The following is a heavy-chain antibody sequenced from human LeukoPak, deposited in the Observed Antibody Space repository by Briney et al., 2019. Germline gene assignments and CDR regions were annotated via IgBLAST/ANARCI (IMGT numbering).Heavy chain of an antibody. CDR1: GYTFTSYG. CDR3: ARDEDYFEY. J-gene: IGHJ4*02. CDR2: ISGYNGNT. Sequence: ASVRVSCKASGYTFTSYGISWVRQAPGQGLEWMGWISGYNGNTNYTQKLQGRVAMTTDTSTSTAYMELRSLRSDDTAVYYCARDEDYFEYWGQGTLVTVSS. V-gene: IGHV1-18*01.